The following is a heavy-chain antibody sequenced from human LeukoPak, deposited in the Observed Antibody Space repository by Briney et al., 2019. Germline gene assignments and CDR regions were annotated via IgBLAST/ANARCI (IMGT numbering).Heavy chain of an antibody. D-gene: IGHD2-8*01. CDR3: VKDKWIDH. CDR2: ININGGRT. J-gene: IGHJ4*02. CDR1: GLTFSSYT. Sequence: GGSLRLSCATSGLTFSSYTMHWVRQAPGKGLEYVSSININGGRTYYADSVKGRFTISRDNSKNMLYLQMSSLRAEDTAVYYCVKDKWIDHWGQGTLVTVSS. V-gene: IGHV3-64D*09.